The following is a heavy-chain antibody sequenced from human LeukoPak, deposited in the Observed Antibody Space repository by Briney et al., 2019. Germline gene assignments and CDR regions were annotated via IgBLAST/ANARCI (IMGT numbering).Heavy chain of an antibody. CDR2: PYIGGNT. V-gene: IGHV3-53*01. J-gene: IGHJ4*02. CDR1: GLTVNNNY. Sequence: GGSLRLSCAASGLTVNNNYMNWVRQAPGKGLEWVSAPYIGGNTYYADSVRGRFTISRDNSKNTLYLQMNSLRAEDTAIYYCAKGVQLWLIWGQGTLVTVSS. D-gene: IGHD5-18*01. CDR3: AKGVQLWLI.